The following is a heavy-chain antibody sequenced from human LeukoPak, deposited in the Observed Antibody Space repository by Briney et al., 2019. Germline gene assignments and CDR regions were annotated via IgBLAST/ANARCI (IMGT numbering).Heavy chain of an antibody. V-gene: IGHV1-2*02. D-gene: IGHD3-10*01. CDR2: INPNSGGT. Sequence: GASVKVSCKASGYTFTGYYMHWVRQAPGQGLEWMGWINPNSGGTNYAQKFQGRVTMTRDTSISTAYMELSRLRSDDTAVYYCARSGSGSYYNVEGENWFDPWGQGTLVTVSS. CDR3: ARSGSGSYYNVEGENWFDP. J-gene: IGHJ5*02. CDR1: GYTFTGYY.